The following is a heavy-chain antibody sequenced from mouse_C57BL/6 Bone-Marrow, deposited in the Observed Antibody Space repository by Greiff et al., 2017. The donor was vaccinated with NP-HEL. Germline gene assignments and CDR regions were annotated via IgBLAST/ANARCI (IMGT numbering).Heavy chain of an antibody. CDR1: GFTFNTYA. CDR2: IRSKSSNYAT. V-gene: IGHV10-3*01. D-gene: IGHD1-1*01. CDR3: VREGPTTVVEDWYFDV. Sequence: EVMLVESGGGLVQPKGSLKLSCAASGFTFNTYAMHWVRQAPGKGLEWVARIRSKSSNYATYYADSVKDRFTISRDDSQSMLYLQMNNLKTEDTAMYYCVREGPTTVVEDWYFDVWGTGTTVTVSS. J-gene: IGHJ1*03.